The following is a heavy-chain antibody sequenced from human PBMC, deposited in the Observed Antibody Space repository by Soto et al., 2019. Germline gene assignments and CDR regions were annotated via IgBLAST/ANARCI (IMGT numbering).Heavy chain of an antibody. CDR3: ARDGHIVVVVAATGWFDP. J-gene: IGHJ5*02. Sequence: PGGSLRLSCAASGFTFSSYAMHWVRQAPGKGLEWVAVISYDGSNKYYADSVKGRFTISRDNSKNTLYLQMNSLRAEDTAVYYCARDGHIVVVVAATGWFDPWGQGTLVTVSS. D-gene: IGHD2-15*01. CDR2: ISYDGSNK. CDR1: GFTFSSYA. V-gene: IGHV3-30-3*01.